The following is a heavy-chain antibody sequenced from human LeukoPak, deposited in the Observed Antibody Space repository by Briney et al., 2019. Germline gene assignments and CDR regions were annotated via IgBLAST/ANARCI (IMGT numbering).Heavy chain of an antibody. CDR3: ARDTGPYYYYYGMDV. D-gene: IGHD4-11*01. V-gene: IGHV3-7*01. CDR2: IKQDGSEK. CDR1: GFTFSSYW. J-gene: IGHJ6*02. Sequence: PGGSLRLSCAASGFTFSSYWMSWVRQAPGKGLEWVANIKQDGSEKYYVDSVKGRFTISRDNAKNSLYLQMNSPRAEDTAVYYCARDTGPYYYYYGMDVWGQGTTVTVSS.